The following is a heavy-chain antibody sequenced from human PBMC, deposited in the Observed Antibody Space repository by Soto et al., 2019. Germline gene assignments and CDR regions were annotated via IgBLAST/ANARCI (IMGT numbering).Heavy chain of an antibody. Sequence: QVQLQQWGAGLLKPSETLSLNCAVTGGSLSGYYWSWIRQPPGKGLEWIGEVKDGGHTNYSPSLRGRVTRSSETSNNQFSLRLNSVTAADTGVYYCARGQEGVVATHWDQGSLVTVSS. V-gene: IGHV4-34*01. CDR1: GGSLSGYY. J-gene: IGHJ4*02. D-gene: IGHD5-12*01. CDR3: ARGQEGVVATH. CDR2: VKDGGHT.